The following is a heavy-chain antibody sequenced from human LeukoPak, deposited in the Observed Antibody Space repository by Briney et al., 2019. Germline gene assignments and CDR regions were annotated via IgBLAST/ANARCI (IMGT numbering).Heavy chain of an antibody. CDR3: ARRLGTYLFDY. V-gene: IGHV4-38-2*01. CDR2: IHHSGTT. Sequence: PSETLSLTCAVSGYSIKNGYYWAWIRQPPGKGLEWIGSIHHSGTTYYNPSAKSRVTISVDPSKNQFSLKLTSVTAADTAVYYCARRLGTYLFDYWGQGTLVTVSS. D-gene: IGHD3-16*01. J-gene: IGHJ4*02. CDR1: GYSIKNGYY.